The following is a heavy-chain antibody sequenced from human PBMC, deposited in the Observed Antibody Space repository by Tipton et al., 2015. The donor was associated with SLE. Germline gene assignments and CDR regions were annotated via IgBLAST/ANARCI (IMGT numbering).Heavy chain of an antibody. D-gene: IGHD1-26*01. CDR3: ARQGGVGAIDY. Sequence: TLSLTCTVSGGSISRSSYYWGWIRQPPGKGLEWIGRIFRSGSTNYNPSLKSRVTISVDTSKNQFSLKLSSVTAADTAVYYCARQGGVGAIDYWGQGTLVNVSS. CDR1: GGSISRSSYY. CDR2: IFRSGST. V-gene: IGHV4-61*02. J-gene: IGHJ4*02.